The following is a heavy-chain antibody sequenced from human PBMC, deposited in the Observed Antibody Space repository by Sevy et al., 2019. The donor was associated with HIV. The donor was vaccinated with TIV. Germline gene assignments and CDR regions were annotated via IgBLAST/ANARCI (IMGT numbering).Heavy chain of an antibody. J-gene: IGHJ4*02. CDR2: IDTAAGVT. CDR3: ARCPGHYSIDY. D-gene: IGHD2-21*01. CDR1: GFTFNTYS. Sequence: GESLKISCAASGFTFNTYSLIWVRQTPGKGLEWLSFIDTAAGVTYYADSVKGRFTISRDNAKNSLYLQMNSLRDEDTAVYYCARCPGHYSIDYWGQGTLVTVSS. V-gene: IGHV3-48*02.